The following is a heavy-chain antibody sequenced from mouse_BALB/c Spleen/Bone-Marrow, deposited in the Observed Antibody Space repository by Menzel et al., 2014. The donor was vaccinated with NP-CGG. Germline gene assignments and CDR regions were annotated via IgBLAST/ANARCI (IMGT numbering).Heavy chain of an antibody. J-gene: IGHJ4*01. Sequence: VQLQQSGAGLVKPGASVKLSCTASGFNIKDTYMHWVKQRPEQGLEWIGRIDPANGNTKYDPKFQGKATITADTSSNTAYLQLSSLTSEDTAVYYCARYRYDYYAMDYWGQGTSVTVSS. CDR1: GFNIKDTY. V-gene: IGHV14-3*02. D-gene: IGHD2-14*01. CDR3: ARYRYDYYAMDY. CDR2: IDPANGNT.